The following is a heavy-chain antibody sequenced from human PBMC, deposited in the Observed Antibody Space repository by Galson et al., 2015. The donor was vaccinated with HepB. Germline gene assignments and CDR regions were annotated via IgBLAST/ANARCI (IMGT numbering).Heavy chain of an antibody. CDR3: TRVDYALDV. CDR1: GFTFSASA. J-gene: IGHJ6*02. D-gene: IGHD4/OR15-4a*01. V-gene: IGHV3-73*01. CDR2: IRSKRNNYAT. Sequence: SLRLSCAASGFTFSASAMHWVRQASGKGLEWVDRIRSKRNNYATTYAASVEGRFTISRDDSKNTAYLQMNSLKTEDTAVYYCTRVDYALDVWGQGTTVTVSS.